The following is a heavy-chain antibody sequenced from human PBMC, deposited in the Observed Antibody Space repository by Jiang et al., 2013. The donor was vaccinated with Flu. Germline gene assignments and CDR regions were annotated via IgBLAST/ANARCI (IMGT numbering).Heavy chain of an antibody. V-gene: IGHV3-7*03. D-gene: IGHD6-13*01. CDR2: IKHDGDKR. CDR1: GFNFTMYW. CDR3: ASLINWQQLVRFWSKTPNYYHYYMDV. J-gene: IGHJ6*03. Sequence: GLVQPGGSLRLSCAASGFNFTMYWMNWVRQAPGKGLEWVANIKHDGDKRYYVDSVKDRFTISRDNAKNSVYLQMNSLRAEDTAVYFCASLINWQQLVRFWSKTPNYYHYYMDVWGKGTAVTV.